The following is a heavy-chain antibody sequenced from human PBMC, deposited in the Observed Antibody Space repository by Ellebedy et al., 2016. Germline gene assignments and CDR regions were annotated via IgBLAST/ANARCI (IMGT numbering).Heavy chain of an antibody. V-gene: IGHV3-21*01. Sequence: GESLKISXAASGFTFSSYSMNWVRQAPGKGLEWVSSISSSSSYIYYADSVKGRFTISRDNAKNSLYLQMNSLRAEDTAVYYCARGMTTYYYYYYMDVWGKGTTVTVSS. J-gene: IGHJ6*03. CDR2: ISSSSSYI. CDR1: GFTFSSYS. CDR3: ARGMTTYYYYYYMDV. D-gene: IGHD4-11*01.